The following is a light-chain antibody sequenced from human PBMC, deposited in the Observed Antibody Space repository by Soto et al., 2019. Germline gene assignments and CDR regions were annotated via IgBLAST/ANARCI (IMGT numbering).Light chain of an antibody. CDR1: SSDVGGYNY. J-gene: IGLJ2*01. CDR2: EGS. CDR3: ISYAGSNNVV. Sequence: QSVLTQPPSASGSPGQSGTISCTGTSSDVGGYNYVSWYQQHPGKAPKLIIYEGSKRPSGAPDRFSGSKSGNTASLTVSGLQAEDEADYYCISYAGSNNVVFGGGTKLTVL. V-gene: IGLV2-8*01.